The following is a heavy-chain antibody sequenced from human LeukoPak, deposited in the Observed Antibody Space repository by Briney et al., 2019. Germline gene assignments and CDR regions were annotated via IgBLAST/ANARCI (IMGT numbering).Heavy chain of an antibody. CDR3: AREGGPYRPLDY. V-gene: IGHV4-4*02. CDR2: VHLSGRT. CDR1: GGSISSTNW. J-gene: IGHJ4*02. Sequence: SGTLSLTCGVSGGSISSTNWWTWVRQPPGEGLEWIGEVHLSGRTNYNPSLESRATMSVDMSGTHISLKLTSVTAADTAVYYCAREGGPYRPLDYSGQGTLVTVSS.